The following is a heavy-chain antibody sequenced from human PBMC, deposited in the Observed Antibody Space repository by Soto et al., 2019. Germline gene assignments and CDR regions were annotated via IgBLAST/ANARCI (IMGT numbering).Heavy chain of an antibody. CDR2: IIPIFGTA. CDR1: GGTFSSYA. J-gene: IGHJ6*02. V-gene: IGHV1-69*13. Sequence: GASVKVSCKASGGTFSSYAISWVRQAPGQGLEWMGGIIPIFGTANYAQKFQGRVTITADESTSTAYMELSSLRSEDTAVYYCARELALGMDVWGQGTTVTVSS. CDR3: ARELALGMDV. D-gene: IGHD5-12*01.